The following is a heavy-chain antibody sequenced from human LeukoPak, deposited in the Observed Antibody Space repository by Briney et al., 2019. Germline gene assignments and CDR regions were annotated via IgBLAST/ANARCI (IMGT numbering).Heavy chain of an antibody. CDR3: AREVGTYYYGSGYNHKAPKYNWFDP. D-gene: IGHD3-10*01. V-gene: IGHV4-39*07. CDR2: IYYSGST. CDR1: GGSISSSGYY. J-gene: IGHJ5*02. Sequence: SETLSLTCTVSGGSISSSGYYWGWIRQPPGKGLEWIGSIYYSGSTYYNPSLKSRVTISVDTSKNQFSLKLSSVTAADTAVYYCAREVGTYYYGSGYNHKAPKYNWFDPWGQGTLVTVSS.